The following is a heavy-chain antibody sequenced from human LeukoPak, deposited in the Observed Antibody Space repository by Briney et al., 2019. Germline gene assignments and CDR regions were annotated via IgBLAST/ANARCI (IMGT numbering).Heavy chain of an antibody. CDR1: GGSISSGSYY. V-gene: IGHV4-61*02. Sequence: SETLSLTCTVSGGSISSGSYYWRWNRQPAGKGLEWIGRIYTSGSTNYNPSLKSRVTISVDTSKNQFSLKLSSVTAADTAVYYCAREGYDFWSGYPLDYWGQGTLVTVSS. D-gene: IGHD3-3*01. J-gene: IGHJ4*02. CDR3: AREGYDFWSGYPLDY. CDR2: IYTSGST.